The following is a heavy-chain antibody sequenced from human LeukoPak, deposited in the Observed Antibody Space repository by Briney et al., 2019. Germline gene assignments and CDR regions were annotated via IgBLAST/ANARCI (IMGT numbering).Heavy chain of an antibody. CDR3: AKDDAWGRYKD. CDR2: ISGSGGST. CDR1: GFTFSSYA. J-gene: IGHJ1*01. Sequence: GSLRLSCAASGFTFSSYAMSWVRQAPGKGLEWVSGISGSGGSTYYTDSVRGRFTISRDNSKNTVSLQMNSLRGEDTAVYYCAKDDAWGRYKDWGQGTLVTVSS. V-gene: IGHV3-23*01. D-gene: IGHD3-16*01.